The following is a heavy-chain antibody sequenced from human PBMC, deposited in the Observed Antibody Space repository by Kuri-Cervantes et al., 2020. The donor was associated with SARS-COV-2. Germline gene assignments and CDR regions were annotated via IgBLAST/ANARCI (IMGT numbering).Heavy chain of an antibody. CDR1: YGTLTGYQ. CDR2: INHRGDT. Sequence: GSLRLSCALYYGTLTGYQWSWIRQPPGKGLEWIGGINHRGDTYYNPSLEGQVTISRDTSENKFSLRLSSVTAADTAVYYCARGINGYFFFYYLDVWGKGTTVTVSS. J-gene: IGHJ6*03. CDR3: ARGINGYFFFYYLDV. D-gene: IGHD3-22*01. V-gene: IGHV4-34*01.